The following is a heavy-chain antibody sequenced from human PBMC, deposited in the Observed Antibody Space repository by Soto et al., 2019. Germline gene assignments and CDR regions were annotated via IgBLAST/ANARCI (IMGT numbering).Heavy chain of an antibody. D-gene: IGHD3-10*01. CDR1: GGTFGSYA. V-gene: IGHV1-69*13. CDR2: IIPIFGTA. Sequence: ASVKVSCKASGGTFGSYAISWVRQAPGQGLEWMGGIIPIFGTANYAQKFQGRVTITADESTSTAYMELSSLRSEDTAVYYCARHLRFGESVTTNWFDPWGQGTLVTVSS. CDR3: ARHLRFGESVTTNWFDP. J-gene: IGHJ5*02.